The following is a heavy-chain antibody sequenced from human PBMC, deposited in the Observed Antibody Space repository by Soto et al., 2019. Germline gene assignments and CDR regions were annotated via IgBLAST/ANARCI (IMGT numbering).Heavy chain of an antibody. CDR3: ATLNSFGSDY. V-gene: IGHV3-74*03. Sequence: GSLRLSCAASGFTFSRFWMHWVRQAPGKGLVWVSRIYSDGSGPMYADSVKGRFTISRDNAKSTLYLQMNSLRAEDTAVYYCATLNSFGSDYWGQGTQVTV. D-gene: IGHD5-18*01. CDR1: GFTFSRFW. J-gene: IGHJ4*02. CDR2: IYSDGSGP.